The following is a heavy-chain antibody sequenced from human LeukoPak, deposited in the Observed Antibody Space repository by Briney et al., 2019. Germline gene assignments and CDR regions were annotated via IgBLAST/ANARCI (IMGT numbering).Heavy chain of an antibody. CDR2: ISSSSSYI. CDR1: GFTFSSYC. Sequence: GGSLRLSCAASGFTFSSYCMNWVRQAPGKGLEWVASISSSSSYIYYADSVKGRFTISSDNAKNSLYLQMNSLRAEDTAVYYCAREANTVTTLFDYWVQGTLVTVCS. D-gene: IGHD4-17*01. CDR3: AREANTVTTLFDY. J-gene: IGHJ4*02. V-gene: IGHV3-21*01.